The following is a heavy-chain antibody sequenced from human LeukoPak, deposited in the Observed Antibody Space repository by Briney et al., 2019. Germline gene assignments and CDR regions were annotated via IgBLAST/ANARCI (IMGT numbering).Heavy chain of an antibody. CDR1: GGTFSSYA. D-gene: IGHD4-17*01. Sequence: ASVKVSCKASGGTFSSYAISWVRQAPGQGLEWMGGIIPIFGTANYAQKFQGRVTITADKSTSTAYMELSSLRSEDTAVYYCARTRGGDYVLDYWGQGTLVTVSS. J-gene: IGHJ4*02. V-gene: IGHV1-69*06. CDR2: IIPIFGTA. CDR3: ARTRGGDYVLDY.